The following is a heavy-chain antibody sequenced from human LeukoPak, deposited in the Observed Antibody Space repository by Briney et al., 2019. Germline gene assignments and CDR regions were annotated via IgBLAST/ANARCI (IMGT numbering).Heavy chain of an antibody. V-gene: IGHV1-2*02. D-gene: IGHD3-3*01. J-gene: IGHJ3*01. CDR3: ARETTIFGVVIAAYKD. Sequence: GASVNVSCKASGYTFIGYYMHWVRQAPGQGLEWMGWINPNSGGTNYAQKFQGRVTMTRDTSISTAYMELSRLRSDDTAVYYCARETTIFGVVIAAYKDWGQGTMVTVSS. CDR2: INPNSGGT. CDR1: GYTFIGYY.